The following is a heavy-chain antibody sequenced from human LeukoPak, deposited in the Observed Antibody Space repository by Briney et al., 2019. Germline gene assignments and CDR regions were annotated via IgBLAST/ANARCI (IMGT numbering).Heavy chain of an antibody. V-gene: IGHV3-48*03. CDR1: GFTFSSYE. J-gene: IGHJ3*02. CDR3: ARDTYYAFDI. Sequence: GGSLRLSCAASGFTFSSYEMNWVRQAPGKGLEWVSYISSSGSTIYYADSVKGRFTISRDNAKNSLYLQMNSLRAEDTAVYYCARDTYYAFDIWGQGTMVTVSS. CDR2: ISSSGSTI. D-gene: IGHD1-26*01.